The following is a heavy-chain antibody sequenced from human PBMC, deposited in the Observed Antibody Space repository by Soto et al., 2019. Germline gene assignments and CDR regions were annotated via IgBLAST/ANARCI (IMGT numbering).Heavy chain of an antibody. Sequence: QVQLQESGPGLVKPSQTLSLTCSVSGASTVSHYHWTWIRHPPGKGLEWMGYIFNSGTTFYNPSLTRRLSISMDTSGNHFSLELRSVTAADTAVYYCALALGPTTGLDYWGQGTLVTVSS. CDR2: IFNSGTT. CDR3: ALALGPTTGLDY. CDR1: GASTVSHYH. V-gene: IGHV4-31*02. D-gene: IGHD1-26*01. J-gene: IGHJ4*02.